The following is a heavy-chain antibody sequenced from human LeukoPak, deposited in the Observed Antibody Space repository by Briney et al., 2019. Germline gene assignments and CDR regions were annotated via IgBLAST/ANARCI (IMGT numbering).Heavy chain of an antibody. CDR1: GFNFNNAW. Sequence: GGSLRLSCAASGFNFNNAWMSWVRQAPGKGLEWVGRIRSKIDVGATDYAAPVKGRFTISRDDSKNTLYLQINSLKIEDTAMYYCYTSITDYWGQGTLVTVSS. CDR2: IRSKIDVGAT. J-gene: IGHJ4*02. D-gene: IGHD2-21*01. V-gene: IGHV3-15*07. CDR3: YTSITDY.